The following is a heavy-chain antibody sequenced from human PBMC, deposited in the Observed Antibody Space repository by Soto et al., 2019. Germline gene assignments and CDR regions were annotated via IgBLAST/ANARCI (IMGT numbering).Heavy chain of an antibody. CDR2: IYYSGST. D-gene: IGHD6-6*01. J-gene: IGHJ4*02. Sequence: SETLSLTCTVSGGSISSYYWSWIRQPPGKGLEWIGYIYYSGSTNYNPSLKSRVTISVDTSRNQFSLKLRSVTAADTAVYYWATRSSINADLVDYGGQGTLVTGS. V-gene: IGHV4-59*01. CDR3: ATRSSINADLVDY. CDR1: GGSISSYY.